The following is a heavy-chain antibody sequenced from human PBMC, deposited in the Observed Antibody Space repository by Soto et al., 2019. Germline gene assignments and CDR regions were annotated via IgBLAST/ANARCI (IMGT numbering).Heavy chain of an antibody. V-gene: IGHV1-18*01. CDR2: ISGDNGNT. D-gene: IGHD2-2*02. CDR3: ARDCSATNCYKILDY. CDR1: GYTFTSYG. Sequence: GASVKVSCKASGYTFTSYGISWVRQAPGQGLDWMGWISGDNGNTNSAQKVQGRVTMTTDTSTSTAYMELRSLRSDDTALYYCARDCSATNCYKILDYWGQGTLVTVSS. J-gene: IGHJ4*02.